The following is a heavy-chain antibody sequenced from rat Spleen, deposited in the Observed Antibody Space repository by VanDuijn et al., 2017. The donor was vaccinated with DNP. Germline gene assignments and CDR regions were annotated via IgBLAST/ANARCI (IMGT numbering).Heavy chain of an antibody. CDR1: GFIFSDYA. J-gene: IGHJ4*01. D-gene: IGHD1-11*01. Sequence: EVQLVESGGGLVQPGRSLKLSCAASGFIFSDYAMTWVRQAPKKGLEWVARINYDGSRIYYRDSVRDRFTISRDDAKSALFLQMDSLRSEDTATYYCARDNYVTSGAMDAWGQGTSVTVSS. CDR3: ARDNYVTSGAMDA. V-gene: IGHV5-17*01. CDR2: INYDGSRI.